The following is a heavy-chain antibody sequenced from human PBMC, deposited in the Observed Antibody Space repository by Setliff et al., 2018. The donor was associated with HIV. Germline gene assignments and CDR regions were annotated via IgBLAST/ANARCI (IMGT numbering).Heavy chain of an antibody. J-gene: IGHJ6*03. Sequence: ASVKVSCKASGYSLSTYAISWVRQAPGQGLEWMGWIDSNNGNRNFAQKFRGRVTMTTDLSTNTAYMEVRSLSFDDTAVYYCVRLTADRTNYYYYMYVWGKGTTVTVSS. CDR3: VRLTADRTNYYYYMYV. CDR2: IDSNNGNR. CDR1: GYSLSTYA. D-gene: IGHD2-8*01. V-gene: IGHV1-18*01.